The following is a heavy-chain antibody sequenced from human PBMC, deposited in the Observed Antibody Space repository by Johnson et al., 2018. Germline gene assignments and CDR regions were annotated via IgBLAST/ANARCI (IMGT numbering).Heavy chain of an antibody. D-gene: IGHD6-13*01. CDR3: AGGDPAAGRWGYYYYYYMDV. CDR1: GFTVSSNY. J-gene: IGHJ6*03. V-gene: IGHV3-66*01. Sequence: VQLVEAGGGLVKPGGSLRLSCAASGFTVSSNYMSWVRQAPGKGLEWGSVIYSGGSTYYADSVKGRFTISRDNSKNTLYLQMNSLRAEDTAVYYCAGGDPAAGRWGYYYYYYMDVWGKGTTVTVSS. CDR2: IYSGGST.